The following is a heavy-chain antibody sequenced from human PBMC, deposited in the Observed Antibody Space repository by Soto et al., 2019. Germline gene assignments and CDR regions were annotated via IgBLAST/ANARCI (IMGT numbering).Heavy chain of an antibody. CDR1: GGYISSYY. Sequence: SQTQPLTWAVSGGYISSYYCMWLRQPPGKGLESIGYLYYGRSANYNPSLKSRVTLSVDTSTNQCSLKLSSVTAADTAVYYCAMTPHRMVRGVIKRDYWGQGTLVTVSS. CDR2: LYYGRSA. CDR3: AMTPHRMVRGVIKRDY. V-gene: IGHV4-59*04. J-gene: IGHJ4*02. D-gene: IGHD3-10*01.